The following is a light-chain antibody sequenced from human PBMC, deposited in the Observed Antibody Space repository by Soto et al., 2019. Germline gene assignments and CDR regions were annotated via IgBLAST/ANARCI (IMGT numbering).Light chain of an antibody. J-gene: IGKJ4*01. CDR2: KTS. V-gene: IGKV1-5*03. CDR3: QHYNGYPIS. Sequence: DIQMTQSPSTLSASVGDRVTITCRASQTISIYLAWYQQKPGRAPKVLIYKTSTLESGVPSRFSGSGSGTGFTLTVSSLQPDDVATYCCQHYNGYPISFGGGTKVDIK. CDR1: QTISIY.